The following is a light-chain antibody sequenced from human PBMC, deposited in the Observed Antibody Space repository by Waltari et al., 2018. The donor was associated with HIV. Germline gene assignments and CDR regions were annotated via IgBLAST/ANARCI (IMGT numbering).Light chain of an antibody. CDR2: KVS. J-gene: IGKJ1*01. CDR1: QSLVYSDGDTY. V-gene: IGKV2-30*01. CDR3: MQGTHWPPT. Sequence: DVVMTQSPLSLTVTLGQPASISCRSSQSLVYSDGDTYLTWFQQRPGQSPRRLIYKVSNRDSGVPDRFSGSGSGTDFTLKISRVEAEDVGVYYCMQGTHWPPTFGQGTKVEIK.